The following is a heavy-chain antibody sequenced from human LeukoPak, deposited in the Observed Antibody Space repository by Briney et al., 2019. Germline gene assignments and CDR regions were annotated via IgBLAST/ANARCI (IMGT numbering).Heavy chain of an antibody. Sequence: SETLSLTCTVSGASISSYYWSWIRQPAGKGLEWIGRIYTSGSTNYNPSLKSRVTMSVDTSKNQFSLKLSSVTAADTAVYYCARDPGPLAAGHGAYFQHWGQGTLVTVSS. CDR3: ARDPGPLAAGHGAYFQH. D-gene: IGHD6-13*01. CDR1: GASISSYY. J-gene: IGHJ1*01. CDR2: IYTSGST. V-gene: IGHV4-4*07.